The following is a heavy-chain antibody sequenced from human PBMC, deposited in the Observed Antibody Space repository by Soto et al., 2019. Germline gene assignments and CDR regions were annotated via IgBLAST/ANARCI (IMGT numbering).Heavy chain of an antibody. CDR1: GGSISSYY. J-gene: IGHJ4*01. D-gene: IGHD2-15*01. CDR2: IYYSGST. V-gene: IGHV4-59*01. CDR3: ARVNGIGNFEY. Sequence: SETLSLTCTVSGGSISSYYWSWIRQPPGKGLEWIGYIYYSGSTNYNPSLKSRVTISVDTSKNQFSLKLSSVTAADTAVYYCARVNGIGNFEYWGHGTLVTVSS.